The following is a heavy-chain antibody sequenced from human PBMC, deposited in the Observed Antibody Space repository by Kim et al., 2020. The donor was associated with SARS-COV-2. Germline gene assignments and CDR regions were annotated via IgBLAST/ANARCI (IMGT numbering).Heavy chain of an antibody. CDR3: ASGSLYDSSGYCFDY. Sequence: PSLKSRVTISVDTSKNLFSLKLSSVTAADTAMYYCASGSLYDSSGYCFDYWGQGTLVTVSS. D-gene: IGHD3-22*01. V-gene: IGHV4-59*09. J-gene: IGHJ4*02.